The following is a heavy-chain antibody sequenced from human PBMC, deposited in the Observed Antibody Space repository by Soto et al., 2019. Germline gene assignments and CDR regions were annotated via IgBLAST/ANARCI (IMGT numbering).Heavy chain of an antibody. V-gene: IGHV3-48*03. D-gene: IGHD3-10*01. CDR2: ISSSGLTT. Sequence: QPGGSLRLSCQASGFNFIMYEIHFVRKAPLKGLEWVSYISSSGLTTYYADFAEGRFTISRDNAKDSLYLQLNSLRVGDTAVYYCARYGTRGDWWGLGTQVTVSS. CDR3: ARYGTRGDW. CDR1: GFNFIMYE. J-gene: IGHJ5*01.